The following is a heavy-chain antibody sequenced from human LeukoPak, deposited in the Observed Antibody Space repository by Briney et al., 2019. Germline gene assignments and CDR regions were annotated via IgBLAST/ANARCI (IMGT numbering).Heavy chain of an antibody. D-gene: IGHD4-23*01. CDR2: IYYSGST. Sequence: SQTLSLTCTVSGGSISSGGYYWSWIRQHPGKGLEWIGYIYYSGSTYYNPSLKSRVTISVDTSKNQFSLKLSSVTAADTAVYYCARDYYGGDYYYYGMDVWGQGTTVTVSS. J-gene: IGHJ6*02. CDR3: ARDYYGGDYYYYGMDV. CDR1: GGSISSGGYY. V-gene: IGHV4-31*03.